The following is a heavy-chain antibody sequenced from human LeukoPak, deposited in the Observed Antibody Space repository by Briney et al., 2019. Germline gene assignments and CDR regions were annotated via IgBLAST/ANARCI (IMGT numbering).Heavy chain of an antibody. CDR2: IYPGDSDT. J-gene: IGHJ2*01. D-gene: IGHD3-22*01. V-gene: IGHV5-51*01. Sequence: GKPLKISCKGSGYSFTSYWIGWVRPMPGKGLEWMGIIYPGDSDTRYRPSFQGQVTISADKSINTAYLQWSSLKASDTAMYYCARHVGIAVVPDRYFDLWGRGTLVTVSS. CDR3: ARHVGIAVVPDRYFDL. CDR1: GYSFTSYW.